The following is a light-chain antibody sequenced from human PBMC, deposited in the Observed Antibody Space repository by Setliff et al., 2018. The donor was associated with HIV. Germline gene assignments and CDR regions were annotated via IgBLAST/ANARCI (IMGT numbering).Light chain of an antibody. CDR3: SSYTSISTYV. V-gene: IGLV2-14*01. CDR1: SGDVGGYDY. Sequence: SALTQPASVSGSPGQSIAISCTGTSGDVGGYDYVSWFQQHPGKAPKLMIYDVSKRPSGVSNRFSGSKSDNTASLTISGLQAEDEADYFCSSYTSISTYVFGTGTRSPS. CDR2: DVS. J-gene: IGLJ1*01.